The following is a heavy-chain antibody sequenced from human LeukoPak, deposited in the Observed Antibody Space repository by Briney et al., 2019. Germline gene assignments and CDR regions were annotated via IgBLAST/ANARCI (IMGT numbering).Heavy chain of an antibody. V-gene: IGHV3-23*01. Sequence: GGSLRLSCAASGFTFSSYAMSWVRQAPGKGLEWVSVISGGGGTSYYADSVKGRFTISRDNSKNTLYLQMNSLRAEDTAVYYCANSLGPTPSYWGQGTLVTVSS. CDR3: ANSLGPTPSY. CDR2: ISGGGGTS. D-gene: IGHD7-27*01. CDR1: GFTFSSYA. J-gene: IGHJ4*02.